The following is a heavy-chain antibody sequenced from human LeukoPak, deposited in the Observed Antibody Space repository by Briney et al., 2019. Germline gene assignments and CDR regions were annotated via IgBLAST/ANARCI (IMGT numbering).Heavy chain of an antibody. J-gene: IGHJ4*02. CDR2: ISHDGSNK. CDR3: AKSKVLLWFGEFPSDY. V-gene: IGHV3-30*18. CDR1: GFTFSSYG. Sequence: PGRSLRLSCGASGFTFSSYGMHWVRQAPGKGLQWVALISHDGSNKYYADSVRGRFTISRDNSKNTLYLQMNSLRAEDTAVYYCAKSKVLLWFGEFPSDYWGQGTLVTVSS. D-gene: IGHD3-10*01.